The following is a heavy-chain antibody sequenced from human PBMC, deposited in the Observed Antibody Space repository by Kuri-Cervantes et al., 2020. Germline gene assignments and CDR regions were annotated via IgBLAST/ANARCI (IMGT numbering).Heavy chain of an antibody. V-gene: IGHV3-43*01. CDR3: TRDRLAVAGIFDY. J-gene: IGHJ4*02. D-gene: IGHD6-19*01. CDR1: GFTFDDYT. Sequence: GESLKISCAASGFTFDDYTMHWVRQAPGKGLEWVSLISWDGGSTYYADSVKGRFTISRDNSKNSLYLQMNSLKTEDTAVYYCTRDRLAVAGIFDYWGQGTLVTVSS. CDR2: ISWDGGST.